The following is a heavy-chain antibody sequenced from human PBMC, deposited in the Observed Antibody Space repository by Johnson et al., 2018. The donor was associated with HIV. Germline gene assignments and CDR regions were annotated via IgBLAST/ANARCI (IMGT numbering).Heavy chain of an antibody. D-gene: IGHD3-22*01. CDR2: IRYDGSNQ. CDR3: AKDGAKYYYDSSGYRDAFDI. CDR1: GFTFSSYG. V-gene: IGHV3-30*02. J-gene: IGHJ3*02. Sequence: QVHLVESGGGVVQPGRSLRLSCAASGFTFSSYGMHWVRQAPGTGLEWVAVIRYDGSNQYYADSVKGRFTISRDNSKNTLYLQMNSLRAEDTAVYYCAKDGAKYYYDSSGYRDAFDIWGQGTMVTVSS.